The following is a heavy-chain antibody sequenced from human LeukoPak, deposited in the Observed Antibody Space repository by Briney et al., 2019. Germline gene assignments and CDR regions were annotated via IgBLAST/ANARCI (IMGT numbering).Heavy chain of an antibody. J-gene: IGHJ6*03. CDR1: GGSFSGYY. V-gene: IGHV4-34*01. Sequence: SETLSLTCAVYGGSFSGYYLTWIRQTPEKGLEWIGAMNPSGSTNYNPSLKSRVTISVDTSKNQFSLELSSVTAADTAVYYCARGRQDVTMIVVVMTAVSYYLDVWGKGTTVTVS. CDR3: ARGRQDVTMIVVVMTAVSYYLDV. D-gene: IGHD3-22*01. CDR2: MNPSGST.